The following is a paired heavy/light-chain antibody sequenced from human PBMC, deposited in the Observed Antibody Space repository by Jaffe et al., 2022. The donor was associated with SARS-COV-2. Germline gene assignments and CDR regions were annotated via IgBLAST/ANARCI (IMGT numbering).Light chain of an antibody. CDR2: AAS. J-gene: IGKJ4*01. CDR3: QQLNSYPRN. CDR1: QGISSY. V-gene: IGKV1-9*01. Sequence: DIQLTQSPSFLSASVGDRVTITCRASQGISSYLAWYQQKPGKAPKLLIYAASTLQSGVPSRFSGSGSGTEFTLTISSLQPEDFATYYCQQLNSYPRNFGGGTKVEIK.
Heavy chain of an antibody. CDR1: GGSISSGDYY. J-gene: IGHJ4*02. CDR2: IYYSGST. D-gene: IGHD3-9*01. Sequence: QVQLQESGPGLVKPSQTLSLTCTVSGGSISSGDYYWSWIRQPPGKGLEWIGYIYYSGSTYYNPSLKSRVTISVDTSKNQFSLKLSSVTAADTAVYYCAQSDILTGYYSGWGQGTLVTVSS. CDR3: AQSDILTGYYSG. V-gene: IGHV4-30-4*01.